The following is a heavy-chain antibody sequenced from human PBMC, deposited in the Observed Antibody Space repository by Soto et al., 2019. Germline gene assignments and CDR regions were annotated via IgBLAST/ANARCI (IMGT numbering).Heavy chain of an antibody. D-gene: IGHD2-2*01. CDR1: GYTFTGYY. CDR3: AYARGIVVVPSSFDY. CDR2: INPNSGVT. J-gene: IGHJ4*02. Sequence: GASVKVSCKASGYTFTGYYMHWVRQAPGQGLEWMGWINPNSGVTNYAQKFQGRVTITADTSTSTAYMELSSLRSEDTAVYYCAYARGIVVVPSSFDYWGQGTLVTVSS. V-gene: IGHV1-2*02.